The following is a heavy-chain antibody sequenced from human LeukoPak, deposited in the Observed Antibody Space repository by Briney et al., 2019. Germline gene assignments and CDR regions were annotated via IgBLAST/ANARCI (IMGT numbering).Heavy chain of an antibody. D-gene: IGHD2-15*01. CDR1: GYTFTGYY. V-gene: IGHV1-2*04. Sequence: ASVKVSCKASGYTFTGYYMHWVRQAPGQGLEWMGWINPNSGGTNYAQKFQGWVTMTRDTSISTAYMELSRLRSDDTAVYYCARDKGHCSGGSCYRLDYWGQGTLVTVSS. CDR2: INPNSGGT. J-gene: IGHJ4*02. CDR3: ARDKGHCSGGSCYRLDY.